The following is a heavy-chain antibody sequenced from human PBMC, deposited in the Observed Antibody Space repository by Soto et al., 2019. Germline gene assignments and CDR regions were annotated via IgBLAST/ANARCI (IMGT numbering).Heavy chain of an antibody. CDR2: INAGNGNT. V-gene: IGHV1-3*01. D-gene: IGHD3-3*01. Sequence: ASVKVSCKASGYTFTSYAMHWVRQAPGQRLEWMGWINAGNGNTKYSQKFQGRVTITRDTSASTAYMELRSLRSEDTAVYYCARPYYDFWSDAFDIWGQGTMVTVSS. CDR3: ARPYYDFWSDAFDI. CDR1: GYTFTSYA. J-gene: IGHJ3*02.